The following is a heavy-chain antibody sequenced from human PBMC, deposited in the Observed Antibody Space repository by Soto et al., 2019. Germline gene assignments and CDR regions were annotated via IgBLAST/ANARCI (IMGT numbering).Heavy chain of an antibody. CDR1: GYTFTSYA. CDR2: INAGNGNT. CDR3: ARSIVVVTAADY. D-gene: IGHD2-21*02. J-gene: IGHJ4*02. V-gene: IGHV1-3*01. Sequence: ASVKVSCKASGYTFTSYAMHWVRQAPGQRLEWMGWINAGNGNTKYSQKFQGRVTITRDTSASTAYMELSSLKSEDTAVYYCARSIVVVTAADYWGQGTLVTVSS.